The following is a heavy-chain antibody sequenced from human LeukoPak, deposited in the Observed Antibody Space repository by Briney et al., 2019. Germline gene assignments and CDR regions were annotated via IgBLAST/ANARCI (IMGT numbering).Heavy chain of an antibody. CDR1: GGSFDGYY. V-gene: IGHV4-34*01. CDR2: ITYDGST. D-gene: IGHD3-9*01. Sequence: SETLSLTCAVFGGSFDGYYWSWIRQPPGKGLEWIGEITYDGSTNYNPSLKSRVTISVDTSKNQFSLKLSSVTAADTAVYYCARDDYDILTGYGYWGQGTLVTVSS. J-gene: IGHJ4*02. CDR3: ARDDYDILTGYGY.